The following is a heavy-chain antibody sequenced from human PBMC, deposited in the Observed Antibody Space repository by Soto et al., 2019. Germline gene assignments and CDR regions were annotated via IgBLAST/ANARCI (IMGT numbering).Heavy chain of an antibody. Sequence: ASVKVSCKASGYTFTSYGISWVRQAPGQGLEWMGWISAYNGNTNYAQKLQGRVTMTTDTSTSTAYMELRSLRSDDTAVYYCARNKDIVVVPADDYYYYYMDVWGKGTTVTVSS. CDR2: ISAYNGNT. CDR1: GYTFTSYG. V-gene: IGHV1-18*01. D-gene: IGHD2-2*01. CDR3: ARNKDIVVVPADDYYYYYMDV. J-gene: IGHJ6*03.